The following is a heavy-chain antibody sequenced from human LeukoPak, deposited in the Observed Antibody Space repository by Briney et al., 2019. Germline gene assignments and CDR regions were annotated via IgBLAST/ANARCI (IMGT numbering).Heavy chain of an antibody. CDR3: ARTTEGGYTYDYFYYYYIDV. CDR2: IYYSGST. Sequence: SETLSLTCTVSGGSISSNGYYWAWFRQPPGKGLEWIGSIYYSGSTNYNPSLKSRVTISVDRSKNQFSLKLSSVTAADTSVDYCARTTEGGYTYDYFYYYYIDVWGKGATGTISS. CDR1: GGSISSNGYY. V-gene: IGHV4-39*07. J-gene: IGHJ6*03. D-gene: IGHD5-18*01.